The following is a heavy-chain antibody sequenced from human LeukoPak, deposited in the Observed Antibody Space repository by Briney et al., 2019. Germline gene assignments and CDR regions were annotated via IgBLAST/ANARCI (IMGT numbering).Heavy chain of an antibody. CDR1: GGTFSSYT. CDR3: ARGRGSSWHTRTYYYYYYMDV. CDR2: IIPILGIA. Sequence: SVKVSCKASGGTFSSYTISWVRQAPGQGLEWMGRIIPILGIANYVQKFQGRVTITADKSTSTAYMELSSLRSEDTAVYYCARGRGSSWHTRTYYYYYYMDVWGKGTTVTVSS. D-gene: IGHD6-13*01. J-gene: IGHJ6*03. V-gene: IGHV1-69*02.